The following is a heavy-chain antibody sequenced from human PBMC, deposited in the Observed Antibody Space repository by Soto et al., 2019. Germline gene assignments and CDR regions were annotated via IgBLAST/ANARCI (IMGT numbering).Heavy chain of an antibody. Sequence: GRFLRLSCAASGFTFSSYGIHWVRQTPGKGLEWVAVIYDGSNKYYADSVKGRFTISRDNSKNTLSVQMSNLKSEDTAVYYCARDRLRLGELSLLGYFDYWGQGTLVTVSS. J-gene: IGHJ4*02. CDR3: ARDRLRLGELSLLGYFDY. V-gene: IGHV3-30*03. CDR1: GFTFSSYG. CDR2: IYDGSNK. D-gene: IGHD3-16*02.